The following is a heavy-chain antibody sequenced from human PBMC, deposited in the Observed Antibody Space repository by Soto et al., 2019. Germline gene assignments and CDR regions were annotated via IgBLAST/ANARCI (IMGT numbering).Heavy chain of an antibody. J-gene: IGHJ4*02. CDR1: GFTFRNYW. D-gene: IGHD2-15*01. CDR3: SRDVVVGAKALNY. Sequence: LRLSCAASGFTFRNYWMTWVRQAPGKGLEWVANIKEDGSEKHYVDSVKDRFTISRDNAKNSLYLQLNSLRVEDTAVYFCSRDVVVGAKALNYWGQGALVTLSP. V-gene: IGHV3-7*01. CDR2: IKEDGSEK.